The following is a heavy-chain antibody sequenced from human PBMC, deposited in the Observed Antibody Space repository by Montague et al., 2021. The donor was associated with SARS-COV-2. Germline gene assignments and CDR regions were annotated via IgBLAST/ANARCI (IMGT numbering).Heavy chain of an antibody. CDR2: ISSSSSTI. CDR3: ARDQVLWFGEHVV. J-gene: IGHJ4*02. D-gene: IGHD3-10*01. CDR1: GFTFSSYS. Sequence: SLRLSCAASGFTFSSYSMYWVRQTPGKGLEWVSYISSSSSTIYSADSVKGRFTISRDTAKNSLHLQMNSLRDEDTAVYYCARDQVLWFGEHVVWGQGTLVTVSS. V-gene: IGHV3-48*02.